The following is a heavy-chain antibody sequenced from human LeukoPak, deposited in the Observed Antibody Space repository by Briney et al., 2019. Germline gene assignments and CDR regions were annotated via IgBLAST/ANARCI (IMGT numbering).Heavy chain of an antibody. CDR3: ARGRSGYDILTGYYDP. D-gene: IGHD3-9*01. Sequence: GGSLRLSCAASGFTFSNYEMNGVRQAPGKGPEWVSYIGSRDSTIYYVDSVKGRFTISRDNAKNPLYLQMNSLRAEDTAIYYCARGRSGYDILTGYYDPWGQGALVTVSS. J-gene: IGHJ4*02. CDR1: GFTFSNYE. V-gene: IGHV3-48*03. CDR2: IGSRDSTI.